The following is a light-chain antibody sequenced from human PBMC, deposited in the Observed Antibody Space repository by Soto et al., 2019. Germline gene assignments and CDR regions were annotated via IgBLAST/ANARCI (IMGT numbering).Light chain of an antibody. CDR3: SSFAGSNTVV. CDR1: SSDVGGYNY. V-gene: IGLV2-8*01. CDR2: EIS. J-gene: IGLJ2*01. Sequence: QSVLTQPRSASGSPGQSVTISCTGSSSDVGGYNYVSWYQQHPGKAPKLMIYEISKRPSGVPDRFSGSKSGNTASLTVSGLQAEDEADYYCSSFAGSNTVVFGGGTKLTVL.